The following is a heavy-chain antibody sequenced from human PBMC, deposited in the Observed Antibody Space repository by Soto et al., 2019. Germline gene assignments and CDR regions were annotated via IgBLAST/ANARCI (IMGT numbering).Heavy chain of an antibody. CDR2: ISYDGSNK. J-gene: IGHJ5*02. Sequence: QVQLVESGGGVVQPGRSLRLSCAASGFTFSSYGMHWVRQAPGTGLEWVAVISYDGSNKYYADSVKGRFTISRDNSKNTLYLQMNSLRAEDTAVYYCAKDHRIAVAGTGGNWFDPWGQGTLVTVSS. CDR1: GFTFSSYG. V-gene: IGHV3-30*18. CDR3: AKDHRIAVAGTGGNWFDP. D-gene: IGHD6-19*01.